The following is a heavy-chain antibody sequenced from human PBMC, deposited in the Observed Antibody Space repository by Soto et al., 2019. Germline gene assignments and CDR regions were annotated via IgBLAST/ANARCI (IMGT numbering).Heavy chain of an antibody. D-gene: IGHD6-19*01. CDR1: GGSISSYY. CDR3: ARGLGSSGWYAPL. Sequence: QVQLQESGPGLVKPSETLSLTCTVSGGSISSYYWSWIRQPPGKGLAWIGYIYYSGSTNYNPSLKSRVTISVDTAKNQFSLKLSSVTAAATAVYYCARGLGSSGWYAPLWGQGTMVTVSS. J-gene: IGHJ3*01. CDR2: IYYSGST. V-gene: IGHV4-59*01.